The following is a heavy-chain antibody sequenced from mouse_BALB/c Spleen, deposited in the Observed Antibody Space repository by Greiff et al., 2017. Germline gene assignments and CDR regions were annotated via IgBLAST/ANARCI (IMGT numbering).Heavy chain of an antibody. J-gene: IGHJ3*01. Sequence: EVKLMESGPGLVKPSQSLSLTCSVTGYSITSGYYWNWIRQFPGNKLEWMGYISYDGSNNYNPSLKNRISITRDTSKNQFFLKLNSVTTEDTATYYCARDTYYGNYGGFAYWGQGTLVTVSA. CDR3: ARDTYYGNYGGFAY. V-gene: IGHV3-6*02. D-gene: IGHD2-10*01. CDR2: ISYDGSN. CDR1: GYSITSGYY.